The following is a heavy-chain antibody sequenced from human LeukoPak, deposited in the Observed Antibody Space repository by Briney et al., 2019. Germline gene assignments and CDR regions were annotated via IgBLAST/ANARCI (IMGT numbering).Heavy chain of an antibody. V-gene: IGHV3-21*01. CDR3: AESHPGRRYYDSSGYFAEYSQH. CDR2: ISSSSSYI. J-gene: IGHJ1*01. CDR1: GFTFSSYS. Sequence: GGSLRLSCAASGFTFSSYSMNWVRQAPGKGLEWVSSISSSSSYIYYADSVKGRFTISRDNAKNSLYLQMNSLRAEDTAVYYCAESHPGRRYYDSSGYFAEYSQHWGQGTLVTVSS. D-gene: IGHD3-22*01.